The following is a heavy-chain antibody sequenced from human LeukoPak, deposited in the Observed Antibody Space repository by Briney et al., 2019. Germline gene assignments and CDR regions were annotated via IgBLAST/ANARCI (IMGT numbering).Heavy chain of an antibody. Sequence: GGSLRLSCAASGFTFSNAWMSWVRQAPGQGLEWVGRIKSKTDGGTTDYTAPVKGRFTISRDNSKNTLYLQMNSLRAEDTAVYYCAKDGSGCSGGSCYQNFDYWGQGTLVTVSS. CDR3: AKDGSGCSGGSCYQNFDY. CDR2: IKSKTDGGTT. J-gene: IGHJ4*02. D-gene: IGHD2-15*01. CDR1: GFTFSNAW. V-gene: IGHV3-15*01.